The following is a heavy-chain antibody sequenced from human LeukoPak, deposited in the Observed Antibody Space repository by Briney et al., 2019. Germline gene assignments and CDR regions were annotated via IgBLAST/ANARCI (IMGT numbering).Heavy chain of an antibody. CDR1: GFIFSSYS. Sequence: GGSLRLSCAASGFIFSSYSMNWVRQAPGKGLEWVAFIRYDGRNTYYADSVKGLFTISRDNSKNTLYLQMNTLRVEDTAIYYCAKDHSSHYYYHFDHWGQGTLVTVSS. CDR2: IRYDGRNT. V-gene: IGHV3-30*02. CDR3: AKDHSSHYYYHFDH. J-gene: IGHJ4*02. D-gene: IGHD3-22*01.